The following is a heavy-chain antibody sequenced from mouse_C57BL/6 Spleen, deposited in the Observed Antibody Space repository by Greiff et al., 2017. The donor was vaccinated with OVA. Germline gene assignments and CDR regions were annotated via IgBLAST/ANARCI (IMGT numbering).Heavy chain of an antibody. V-gene: IGHV1-53*01. J-gene: IGHJ1*03. CDR2: INPSNGGT. D-gene: IGHD1-1*01. Sequence: QVQLQQSGTELVKPGASVKLSCKASGYTFTSYWMHWVKQRPGQGLEWIGNINPSNGGTNYNEKFKSKATLTVDKSSSTAYMQLSSLTSQDSAVYYCARSPHYYGSSYGWYFDVWGTGTTVTVSS. CDR1: GYTFTSYW. CDR3: ARSPHYYGSSYGWYFDV.